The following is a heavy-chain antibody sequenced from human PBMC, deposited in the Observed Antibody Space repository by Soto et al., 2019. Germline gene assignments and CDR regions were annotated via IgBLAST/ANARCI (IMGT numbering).Heavy chain of an antibody. Sequence: GGSLRLSCAASGFTFDDYGMSWVRQAPGKGLEWVSGINWNGGSTGYADSVKGRLTISRDNAKNSLYLQMNSLRAEDTALYYCARGFVEMATIGDFDYWGQGTLVTVSS. V-gene: IGHV3-20*04. CDR3: ARGFVEMATIGDFDY. CDR1: GFTFDDYG. J-gene: IGHJ4*02. CDR2: INWNGGST. D-gene: IGHD5-12*01.